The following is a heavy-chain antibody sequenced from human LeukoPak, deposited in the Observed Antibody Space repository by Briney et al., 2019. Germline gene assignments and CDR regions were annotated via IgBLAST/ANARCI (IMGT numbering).Heavy chain of an antibody. CDR1: GFTFSSYS. CDR3: ARGGTGYCSGGSCYRKGNSFDY. J-gene: IGHJ4*02. Sequence: PGGSLRLSCAASGFTFSSYSMNWVRQAPGKGLEWVSYISSSSSTIYYADSVKGRFTISRDNAKNSLYLQMNSLRAEDTAVYYCARGGTGYCSGGSCYRKGNSFDYWGQGTLVTVSS. CDR2: ISSSSSTI. V-gene: IGHV3-48*01. D-gene: IGHD2-15*01.